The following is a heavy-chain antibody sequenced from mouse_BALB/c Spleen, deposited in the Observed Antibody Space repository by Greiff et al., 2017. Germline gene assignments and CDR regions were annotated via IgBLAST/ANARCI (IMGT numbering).Heavy chain of an antibody. CDR3: TRLLLTPYWYFDV. D-gene: IGHD1-1*01. V-gene: IGHV1S81*02. CDR2: INPSNGGT. Sequence: QVQLQQSGAELVKPGASVKLSCKASGYTFTSYYMYWVKQRPGQGLEWIGEINPSNGGTNFNEKFKSKATLTVDKSSSTAYMQLSSLTSEDSAVYYCTRLLLTPYWYFDVWGAGTTVTVSS. J-gene: IGHJ1*01. CDR1: GYTFTSYY.